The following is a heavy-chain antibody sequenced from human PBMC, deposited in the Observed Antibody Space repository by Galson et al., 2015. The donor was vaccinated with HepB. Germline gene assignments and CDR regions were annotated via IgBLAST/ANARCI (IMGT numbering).Heavy chain of an antibody. CDR2: INGGNGNT. D-gene: IGHD2-15*01. J-gene: IGHJ5*02. CDR1: GYTFTSYN. V-gene: IGHV1-3*01. CDR3: ARVARPLVVIAATHWFDP. Sequence: SVKVSCKASGYTFTSYNIHWVRQAPGQRLEWMGWINGGNGNTKYSQKFQDRVTITRETSARTAYLELSSLTSEDTAVYFCARVARPLVVIAATHWFDPWGQGTLVTVSS.